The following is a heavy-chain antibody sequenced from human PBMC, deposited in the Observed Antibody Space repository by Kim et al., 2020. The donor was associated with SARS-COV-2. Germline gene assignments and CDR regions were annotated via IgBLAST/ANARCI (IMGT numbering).Heavy chain of an antibody. V-gene: IGHV4-39*07. Sequence: KSRVTISVDTSKNQFSLKLSSVTAADTAVYYCAGEAVAGTEYYYYYGMDVWGQGTTVTVSS. J-gene: IGHJ6*02. D-gene: IGHD6-19*01. CDR3: AGEAVAGTEYYYYYGMDV.